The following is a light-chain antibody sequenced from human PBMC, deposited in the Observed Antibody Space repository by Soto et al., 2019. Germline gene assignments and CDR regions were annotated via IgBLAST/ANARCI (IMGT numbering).Light chain of an antibody. CDR2: EVS. J-gene: IGLJ1*01. Sequence: QSVLTQPASVSGSPGQSITISCTGTSSDVGGYNYVSWYQQHPGKAPKLMIYEVSNRPSGVSNRFSGSKSGNTASLTISGLQAEDEADYYCSSYTSSTSDVYGTATNVTVL. CDR3: SSYTSSTSDV. V-gene: IGLV2-14*01. CDR1: SSDVGGYNY.